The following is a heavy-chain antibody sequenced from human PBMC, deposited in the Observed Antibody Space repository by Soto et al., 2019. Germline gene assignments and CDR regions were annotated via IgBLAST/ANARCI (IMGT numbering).Heavy chain of an antibody. J-gene: IGHJ4*02. D-gene: IGHD3-3*01. CDR2: IRSKAYGGTT. Sequence: GGSLRLSCTASGFTFGDYAMSWFRQAPGKGLEWVGFIRSKAYGGTTEYAASVKGRFTISRDDSKSIAYLQMNSLKTEDTAVYYCTRTYYDFWSGYHPFDYWGQGTLVTVSS. CDR3: TRTYYDFWSGYHPFDY. V-gene: IGHV3-49*03. CDR1: GFTFGDYA.